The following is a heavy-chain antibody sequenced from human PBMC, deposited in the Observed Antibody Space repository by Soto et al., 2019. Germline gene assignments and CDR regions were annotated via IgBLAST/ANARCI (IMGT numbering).Heavy chain of an antibody. Sequence: ASVKVSCKASGYTFTSYDINWVRQATGQGLEWMGWMNPNSGNTGYAQKFQGRVTMTRNTSISTAYMELSSLRSEDTAVYYCARGNSSHYYYYMDVWGKGTTVTVSS. CDR3: ARGNSSHYYYYMDV. V-gene: IGHV1-8*01. CDR2: MNPNSGNT. J-gene: IGHJ6*03. CDR1: GYTFTSYD.